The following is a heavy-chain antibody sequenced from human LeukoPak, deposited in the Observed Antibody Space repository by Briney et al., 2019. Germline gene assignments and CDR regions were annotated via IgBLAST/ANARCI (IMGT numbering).Heavy chain of an antibody. V-gene: IGHV4-59*01. CDR2: IYYSGST. D-gene: IGHD4-17*01. CDR1: GGSISSYY. CDR3: ARARYGDYPDY. Sequence: SETLSLTCTVSGGSISSYYWSWIRQPPGKGLEWIGYIYYSGSTNYNPSLKSRVTISVDTSKNQFSLKLSSVTAADTAVYYCARARYGDYPDYWGQGTLVTVSS. J-gene: IGHJ4*02.